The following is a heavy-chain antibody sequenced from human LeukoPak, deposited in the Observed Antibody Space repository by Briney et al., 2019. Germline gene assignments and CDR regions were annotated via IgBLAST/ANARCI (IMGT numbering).Heavy chain of an antibody. CDR3: ARQGELAIDY. Sequence: SETLSLTCTVSGGSISNYYWSCIREPPGEGVEVIGFMNYSGSTNYSPSLKSRVTISVDTSKNQFSLKLSSVTAADTAVYYCARQGELAIDYWGQGTLVTVSS. J-gene: IGHJ4*02. CDR2: MNYSGST. D-gene: IGHD1-26*01. CDR1: GGSISNYY. V-gene: IGHV4-59*08.